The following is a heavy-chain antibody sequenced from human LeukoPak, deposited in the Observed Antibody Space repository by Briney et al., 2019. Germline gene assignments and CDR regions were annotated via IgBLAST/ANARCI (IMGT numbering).Heavy chain of an antibody. CDR2: INPNSGGT. V-gene: IGHV1-2*02. Sequence: ASVTLSCKASGYTFTGYYMHWVRQAPGQGLEWMGWINPNSGGTNYAQKFQGRVTMTRDTSISTAYMELSRLRSDDTAVYYCARDSGEQWLAYRWGQGPLVTVTS. CDR1: GYTFTGYY. J-gene: IGHJ1*01. D-gene: IGHD6-19*01. CDR3: ARDSGEQWLAYR.